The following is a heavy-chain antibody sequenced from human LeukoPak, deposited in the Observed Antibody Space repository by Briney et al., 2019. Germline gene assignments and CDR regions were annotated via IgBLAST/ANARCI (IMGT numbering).Heavy chain of an antibody. CDR1: GFTFDDYA. CDR3: AKRGLYCSGGSQPCPNTDAFDI. CDR2: ISWNSGSI. V-gene: IGHV3-9*01. J-gene: IGHJ3*02. D-gene: IGHD2-15*01. Sequence: GRSLRLSCAASGFTFDDYAMHWVRQAPGKGLEWVSGISWNSGSIGYADSVRGRFTISRDNPKNSLYLQMSSLRAEDTAFYYCAKRGLYCSGGSQPCPNTDAFDIWGQGTMVTVSS.